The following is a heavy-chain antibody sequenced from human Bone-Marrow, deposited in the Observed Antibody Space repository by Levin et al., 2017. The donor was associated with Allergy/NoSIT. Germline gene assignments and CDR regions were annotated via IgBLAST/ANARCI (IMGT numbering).Heavy chain of an antibody. D-gene: IGHD2-8*01. CDR3: ARDRRADSSITYYWHFGMAV. V-gene: IGHV3-9*01. CDR1: GFIFDDYA. Sequence: GGSLRLSCAASGFIFDDYAMYWVRQVPGKGLEWVAGLSWNSYSRGYADFVKGRFTISRDNAEKSLHLQMNSLRPEDTALYYCARDRRADSSITYYWHFGMAVGGQGTTVIVSS. CDR2: LSWNSYSR. J-gene: IGHJ6*02.